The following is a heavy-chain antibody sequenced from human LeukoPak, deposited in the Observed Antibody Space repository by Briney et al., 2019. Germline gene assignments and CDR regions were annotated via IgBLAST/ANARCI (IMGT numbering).Heavy chain of an antibody. D-gene: IGHD3-9*01. V-gene: IGHV4-61*02. CDR2: IYTSGST. J-gene: IGHJ4*02. Sequence: SETLSLTCTVSGGSISSGSYYWSWIRQPAGKGLEWIGRIYTSGSTNYNPSLKSRVTTSVDTSKNQFSLKLSSVTAADTAVYYCAMSTFKVMTGYSDYWGQGTLVTVSS. CDR3: AMSTFKVMTGYSDY. CDR1: GGSISSGSYY.